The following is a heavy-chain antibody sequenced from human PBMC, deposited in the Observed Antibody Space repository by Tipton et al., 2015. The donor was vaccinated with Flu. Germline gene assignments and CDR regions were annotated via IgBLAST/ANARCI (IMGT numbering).Heavy chain of an antibody. J-gene: IGHJ4*02. CDR3: ATGTGYAHQY. D-gene: IGHD3/OR15-3a*01. V-gene: IGHV4-34*01. CDR1: GGSFSASY. CDR2: ISQSGST. Sequence: TLSLTCAVYGGSFSASYWSWVRQPPGKGLEWIGEISQSGSTNYKPSLKSRITISVDTSKNQFPLKLSSVTAADTAVYYCATGTGYAHQYWGQGTLVPVSS.